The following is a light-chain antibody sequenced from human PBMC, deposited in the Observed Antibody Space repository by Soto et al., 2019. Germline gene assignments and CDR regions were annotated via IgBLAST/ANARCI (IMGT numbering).Light chain of an antibody. CDR1: QSISSY. Sequence: IQLTQSPSSLSASVGDRVTITCRASQSISSYLNWYQQKPGKAPKLLIYAASSLQSGVPSRFSGSGSGTDFTLTIRSLQPEDFATYYCKQSYSTPRTFGQGTKVDI. CDR2: AAS. V-gene: IGKV1-39*01. CDR3: KQSYSTPRT. J-gene: IGKJ1*01.